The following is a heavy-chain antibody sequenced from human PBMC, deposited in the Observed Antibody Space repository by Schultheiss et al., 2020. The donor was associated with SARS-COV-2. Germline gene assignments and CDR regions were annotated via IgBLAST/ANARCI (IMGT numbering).Heavy chain of an antibody. CDR1: GYTFTGYY. CDR2: IIPILGIA. Sequence: SVKVSCKASGYTFTGYYMHWVRQAPGQGLEWMGRIIPILGIANYAQKFQGRVTITADKSTSTAYMELSSLRSEDTAVYYCARVISFDYWGQGTLVTVSS. V-gene: IGHV1-69*04. J-gene: IGHJ4*02. CDR3: ARVISFDY.